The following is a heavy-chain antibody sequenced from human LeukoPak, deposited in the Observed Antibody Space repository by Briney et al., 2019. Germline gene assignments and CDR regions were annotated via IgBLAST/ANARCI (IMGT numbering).Heavy chain of an antibody. CDR1: GYTFSDYY. D-gene: IGHD4-17*01. CDR2: ISSSGSTI. V-gene: IGHV3-11*01. Sequence: GGSLRLSCAASGYTFSDYYMSWMRQAPGKGLEWVSYISSSGSTIYYADSAKGRFTISRDNAKNSLYLQMNSLRAEDTAVYYCAREYYGYGDHLFDYWGQGTLVTVSS. J-gene: IGHJ4*02. CDR3: AREYYGYGDHLFDY.